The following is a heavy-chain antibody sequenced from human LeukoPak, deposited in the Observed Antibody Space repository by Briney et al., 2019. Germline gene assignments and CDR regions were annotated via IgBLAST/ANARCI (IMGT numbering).Heavy chain of an antibody. Sequence: GASVKVSCKASGYTLTELSMHWVRQAPGKGLEWMGGFDPEDGETIYAQKFQGRVTMTEDTSTDTAYMELSSLRSEDTAVYYCATGPSYYNWFDPWGQGTLVTVSS. CDR1: GYTLTELS. CDR3: ATGPSYYNWFDP. CDR2: FDPEDGET. J-gene: IGHJ5*02. D-gene: IGHD3-10*01. V-gene: IGHV1-24*01.